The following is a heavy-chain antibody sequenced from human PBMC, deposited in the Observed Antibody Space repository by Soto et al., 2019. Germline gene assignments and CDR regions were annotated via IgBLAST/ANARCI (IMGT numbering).Heavy chain of an antibody. CDR1: GFTFSSYA. D-gene: IGHD5-18*01. CDR2: ISGSGGST. Sequence: GESLKISCAASGFTFSSYAMSWVRQAPGKGLEWVSAISGSGGSTYYADSVKGRFTISRDNSKNTLYLQMNSLRAEDTAVYYCAKDPVGYGYAFDIWGQGTMVTVSS. J-gene: IGHJ3*02. V-gene: IGHV3-23*01. CDR3: AKDPVGYGYAFDI.